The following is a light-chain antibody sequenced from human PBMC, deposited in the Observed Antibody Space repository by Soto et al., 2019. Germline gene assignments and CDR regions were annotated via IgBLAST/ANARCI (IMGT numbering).Light chain of an antibody. CDR2: GAS. CDR1: QSVRSSY. CDR3: QQYGSSGT. J-gene: IGKJ5*01. Sequence: ILLTQSPGTLSLSPGERATLSCGASQSVRSSYLAWYQQKPGHAPSLLIYGASNRATGIPDTFSGSGSGTDFTLTISRLEPEDFAVYYCQQYGSSGTFGQGTRLEIK. V-gene: IGKV3-20*01.